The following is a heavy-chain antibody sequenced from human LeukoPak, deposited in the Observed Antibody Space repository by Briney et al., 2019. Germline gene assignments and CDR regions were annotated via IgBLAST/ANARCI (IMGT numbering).Heavy chain of an antibody. CDR1: VGSVRIGSYY. Sequence: SETLSLTCTVSVGSVRIGSYYWRWIRQPPGEGVVWLGYICYCGSTSYNPSLTIQVTTSVDTSKSQSSLKLSSVTAADTAVYYCARDVDQYGGYFDYWGQGTLVTVSS. CDR3: ARDVDQYGGYFDY. J-gene: IGHJ4*02. CDR2: ICYCGST. D-gene: IGHD4/OR15-4a*01. V-gene: IGHV4-61*01.